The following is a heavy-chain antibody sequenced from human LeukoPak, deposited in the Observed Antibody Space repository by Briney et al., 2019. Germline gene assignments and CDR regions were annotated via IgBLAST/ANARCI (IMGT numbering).Heavy chain of an antibody. CDR3: AREDYYGSGSHIDY. J-gene: IGHJ4*02. CDR2: IYTSGST. D-gene: IGHD3-10*01. CDR1: GGSISSYY. Sequence: SETLSLTCTVSGGSISSYYWSWIRQPAGKGLEWIGRIYTSGSTNYNPSLKSRVTMSVDTSKNQFSLKLSSVTAADTAVYHCAREDYYGSGSHIDYWGQGTLVTVSS. V-gene: IGHV4-4*07.